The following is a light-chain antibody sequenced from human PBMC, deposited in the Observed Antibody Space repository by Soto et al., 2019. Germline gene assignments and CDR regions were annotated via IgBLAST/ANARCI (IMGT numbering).Light chain of an antibody. Sequence: QLVLTQSPSASASLGASVKLTCTLSSGHSNYAIAWQQQQPEKGPRYLMKLNSDGSHRKGDGIPDRLSGSSSGAERYLTISSLQSEDEADYYCQTWGTGIRVFGTGTKVTVL. CDR1: SGHSNYA. CDR3: QTWGTGIRV. J-gene: IGLJ1*01. V-gene: IGLV4-69*01. CDR2: LNSDGSH.